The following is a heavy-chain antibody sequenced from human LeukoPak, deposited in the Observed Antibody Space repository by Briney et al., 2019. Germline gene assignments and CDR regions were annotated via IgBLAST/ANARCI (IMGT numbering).Heavy chain of an antibody. CDR1: GGSISSSSYY. CDR3: ASQLRVLRYFDWLLANSQFDP. V-gene: IGHV4-39*07. J-gene: IGHJ5*02. D-gene: IGHD3-9*01. CDR2: IYYSGST. Sequence: SETLSLTCTVSGGSISSSSYYWGWIRQPPGKGLEWIGSIYYSGSTYYNPSLKSRVTISVDTSKNQFSLKLSSVTAADTAVYYCASQLRVLRYFDWLLANSQFDPWGQGTLVTVSS.